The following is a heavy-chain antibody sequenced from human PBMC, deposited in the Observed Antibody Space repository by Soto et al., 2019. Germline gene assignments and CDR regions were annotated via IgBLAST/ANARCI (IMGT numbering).Heavy chain of an antibody. Sequence: ASVKVSCKASGYTFTSYYMHWVRQAPGQGLEWMGIINPSGGSTSYAQKFQGRVTMTRDTSTSTVYMELSSLRSEDTAVYYCARGRPVGPTRSSDAFVIWGQGKMVTVSS. CDR1: GYTFTSYY. D-gene: IGHD1-26*01. J-gene: IGHJ3*02. CDR2: INPSGGST. CDR3: ARGRPVGPTRSSDAFVI. V-gene: IGHV1-46*01.